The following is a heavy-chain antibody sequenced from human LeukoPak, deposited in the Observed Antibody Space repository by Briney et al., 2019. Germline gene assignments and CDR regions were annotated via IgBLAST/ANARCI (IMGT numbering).Heavy chain of an antibody. Sequence: TSETLSLTCTVSGGSISSYYWSWIRQPPGKGLEWIGYIYYSGSTNYNPSLKSRVTISVDTSKNQFSLKLSPVTAADTAVYYCARTSAAVDYAFDIWGQGTMVTVSP. CDR3: ARTSAAVDYAFDI. CDR1: GGSISSYY. V-gene: IGHV4-59*08. D-gene: IGHD6-13*01. J-gene: IGHJ3*02. CDR2: IYYSGST.